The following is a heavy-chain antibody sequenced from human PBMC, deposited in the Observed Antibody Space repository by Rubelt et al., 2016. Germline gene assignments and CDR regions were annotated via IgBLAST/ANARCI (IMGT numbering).Heavy chain of an antibody. Sequence: EVQLVESGGGLVKPGGSLRLSCAASGFNFSNTWMSWVRQPPGKWLECVGRIKSKTDGGTSDYAAPVKGRFTISREDSQDTLYLQINSLRTEDAAVHYWATIKGGTQTYWGQGTLVTFSS. V-gene: IGHV3-15*01. J-gene: IGHJ4*02. CDR1: GFNFSNTW. D-gene: IGHD1-26*01. CDR2: IKSKTDGGTS. CDR3: ATIKGGTQTY.